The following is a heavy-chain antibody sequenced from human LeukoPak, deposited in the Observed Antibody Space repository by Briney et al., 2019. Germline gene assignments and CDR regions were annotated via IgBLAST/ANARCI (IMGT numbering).Heavy chain of an antibody. CDR1: VYTFTSYY. CDR2: INPSGGST. J-gene: IGHJ4*02. CDR3: ASMEQWLKV. D-gene: IGHD6-19*01. V-gene: IGHV1-46*01. Sequence: ASVKVSCKASVYTFTSYYMHWVRQAPGQGLEWMGIINPSGGSTSYAQKFQGRVTMTSDTSTSTVYMEPRSLRSEDTAVYYCASMEQWLKVWGQGTLVTVSS.